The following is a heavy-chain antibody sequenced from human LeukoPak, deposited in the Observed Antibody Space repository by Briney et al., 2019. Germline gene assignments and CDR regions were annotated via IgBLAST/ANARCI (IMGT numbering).Heavy chain of an antibody. CDR2: ISTSSTYI. CDR1: GFTFSSYW. V-gene: IGHV3-21*01. Sequence: GGSLTLSCAASGFTFSSYWMHWVRQDPGKGLVWVSCISTSSTYIYYADSVKGRFTISRDNAKNSLYLRMTSLRATDPAVYSCARVRLQPRTLLDDAFDIWGQGTMVTVSS. D-gene: IGHD1-14*01. J-gene: IGHJ3*02. CDR3: ARVRLQPRTLLDDAFDI.